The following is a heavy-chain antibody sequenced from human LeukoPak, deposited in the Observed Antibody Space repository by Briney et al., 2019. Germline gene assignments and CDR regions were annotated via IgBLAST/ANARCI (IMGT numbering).Heavy chain of an antibody. Sequence: SETLSPTCAVYGGSFSGYYWSWIRQPPGKGLEWIGEINHSGSTTYNPSLKSRVTISVDTSKNQFSLKLSSVTAADTAVYYCARARGTAMAPDNYWGQGTLVTVSS. V-gene: IGHV4-34*01. D-gene: IGHD6-19*01. CDR2: INHSGST. CDR1: GGSFSGYY. J-gene: IGHJ4*02. CDR3: ARARGTAMAPDNY.